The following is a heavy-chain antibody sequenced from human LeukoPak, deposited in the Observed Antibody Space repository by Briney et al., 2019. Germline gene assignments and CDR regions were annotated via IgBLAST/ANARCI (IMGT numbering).Heavy chain of an antibody. CDR1: GFTFSINA. D-gene: IGHD2-8*01. CDR2: ISYDGTKQ. CDR3: AKDKLGMVYATDNWFDP. J-gene: IGHJ5*02. Sequence: PGGSLRLSCEGSGFTFSINAMHWVRQAPGKGLEWLAVISYDGTKQYFADSVKGRFTISRDNVKNSLYLEMNSLRVEDTAVYYCAKDKLGMVYATDNWFDPWGQGTLVTVSS. V-gene: IGHV3-30-3*01.